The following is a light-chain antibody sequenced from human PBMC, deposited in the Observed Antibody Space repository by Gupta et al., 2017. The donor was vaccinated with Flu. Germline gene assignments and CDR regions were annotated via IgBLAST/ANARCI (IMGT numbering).Light chain of an antibody. CDR2: LNSDGSH. CDR1: SGHSTFA. Sequence: QLVLTQSPSASASLRASVKLTCTLSSGHSTFAIAWHQQQPEKGPRYLMKLNSDGSHSKGDGIPDRFSGSSSGAERYLTISSLQSEDEAYYYCQTWATGIQVFGGGTKLTVL. V-gene: IGLV4-69*01. J-gene: IGLJ3*02. CDR3: QTWATGIQV.